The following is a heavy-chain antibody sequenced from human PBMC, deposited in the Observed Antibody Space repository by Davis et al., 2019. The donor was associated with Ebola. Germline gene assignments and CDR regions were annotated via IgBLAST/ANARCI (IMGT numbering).Heavy chain of an antibody. CDR1: GFTFSGSA. CDR3: ARERRAYFDY. J-gene: IGHJ4*02. Sequence: GESLKISCAASGFTFSGSAMHWVRQASGKGLEWVGRIRSKANSYATAYAASVKGRFTISRDDSKNTAYLQINSLKTEDTAVYYCARERRAYFDYWGQGTLVTVSS. V-gene: IGHV3-73*01. CDR2: IRSKANSYAT.